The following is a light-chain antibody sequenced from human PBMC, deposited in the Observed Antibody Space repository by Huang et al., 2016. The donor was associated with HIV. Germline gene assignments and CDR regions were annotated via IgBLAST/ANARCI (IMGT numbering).Light chain of an antibody. Sequence: EIVMTQSPASLSVSPGESATLSCRASQTVRTTLAWFQQKTGQAPRLLIYNASTRATGVTARFSASGSGTQFTLTISSLQSEDFAVYYCQQYNNWPLTFGGGTKVEIK. CDR2: NAS. V-gene: IGKV3-15*01. CDR1: QTVRTT. J-gene: IGKJ4*01. CDR3: QQYNNWPLT.